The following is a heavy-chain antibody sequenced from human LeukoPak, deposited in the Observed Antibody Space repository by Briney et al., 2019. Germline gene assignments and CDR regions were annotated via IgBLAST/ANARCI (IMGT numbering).Heavy chain of an antibody. CDR2: IIPIFGTA. V-gene: IGHV1-69*05. D-gene: IGHD3-10*01. Sequence: GSSVKVSCKASGGTFSSYAISWVRQAPGQGLEWMGGIIPIFGTANYAQKFQGRVTITTDESTSTAYMELSSLRSEDTAVYYCARGRPGELSWLYFQHWGQGTLVTVSS. CDR3: ARGRPGELSWLYFQH. J-gene: IGHJ1*01. CDR1: GGTFSSYA.